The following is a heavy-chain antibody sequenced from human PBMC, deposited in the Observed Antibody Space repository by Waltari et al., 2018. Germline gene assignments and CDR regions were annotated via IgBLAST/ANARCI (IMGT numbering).Heavy chain of an antibody. V-gene: IGHV6-1*01. CDR2: TYYRSKWYN. Sequence: QVQLQQSGPGLVKPSQTLSLTCAIPGDSVPSNRAAWNWIRQSPSRGLDGLGRTYYRSKWYNDYAVSVKSRITINPDTSKNQFSLQLNSVTPEDTAVYYCAREVWQQLGPPRFDPWGQGTLVTVSS. CDR3: AREVWQQLGPPRFDP. CDR1: GDSVPSNRAA. D-gene: IGHD6-13*01. J-gene: IGHJ5*02.